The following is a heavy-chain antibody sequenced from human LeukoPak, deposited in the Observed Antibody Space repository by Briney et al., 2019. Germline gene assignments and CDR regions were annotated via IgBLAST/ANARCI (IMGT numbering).Heavy chain of an antibody. CDR3: VREARSYYYDSSGYLNYFDY. CDR1: GFTFSNYA. J-gene: IGHJ4*02. V-gene: IGHV3-23*01. Sequence: PGGSLRLSCAASGFTFSNYAMNWVRQAPGKGLEWVSGISGSGGSTYYADSVKGRFTISRDNAKNTLYLQMNSLRAEDTAVYYCVREARSYYYDSSGYLNYFDYWGQGTLVTVSS. CDR2: ISGSGGST. D-gene: IGHD3-22*01.